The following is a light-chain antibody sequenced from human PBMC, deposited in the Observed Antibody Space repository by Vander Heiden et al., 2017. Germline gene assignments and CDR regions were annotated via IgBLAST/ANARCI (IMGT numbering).Light chain of an antibody. CDR2: NND. CDR1: RSNIGRNT. CDR3: AAWDDSLNGVV. V-gene: IGLV1-44*01. J-gene: IGLJ3*02. Sequence: QSVLTQPPSASGTPGQRVTISCSGSRSNIGRNTVTWYQQLPGTAPKPLFSNNDPPPSGVPDRFSASKSGTSASLAIIGLQSEDEADYYCAAWDDSLNGVVFGGGTKLTVL.